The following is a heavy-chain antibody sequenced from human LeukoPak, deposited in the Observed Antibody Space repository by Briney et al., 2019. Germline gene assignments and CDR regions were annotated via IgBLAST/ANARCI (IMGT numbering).Heavy chain of an antibody. Sequence: ASVKVSCKASGYTFTSYDINWVRQATGQGLEWMGWMNPNSGNTGYAQKFQGRVTFTRNTSISTAYMELSSLRSEDTAVYYCARGYTGYSSSWYYYYYYYMDVWGKGTTVTVSS. CDR2: MNPNSGNT. CDR3: ARGYTGYSSSWYYYYYYYMDV. CDR1: GYTFTSYD. V-gene: IGHV1-8*03. D-gene: IGHD6-13*01. J-gene: IGHJ6*03.